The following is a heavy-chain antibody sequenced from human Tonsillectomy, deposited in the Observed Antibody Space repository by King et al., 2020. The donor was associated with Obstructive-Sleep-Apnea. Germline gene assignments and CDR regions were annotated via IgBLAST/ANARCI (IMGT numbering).Heavy chain of an antibody. CDR1: GGSFSGYY. J-gene: IGHJ3*02. Sequence: VQLQQWGAGLLKPSETLSLTCAVYGGSFSGYYWNWIRQPPGKGLEWIGEINHSGITNYNPSLKILVNISVDTSKNRVSLNLSSVTAADTAVYYCARGDTYYYDSSVYYRTDAFDIWGQGTMVTVSS. D-gene: IGHD3-22*01. CDR2: INHSGIT. V-gene: IGHV4-34*01. CDR3: ARGDTYYYDSSVYYRTDAFDI.